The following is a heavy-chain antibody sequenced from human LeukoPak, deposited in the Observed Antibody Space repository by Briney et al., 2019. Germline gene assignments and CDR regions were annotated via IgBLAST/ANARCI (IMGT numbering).Heavy chain of an antibody. CDR1: GYTFTGYY. J-gene: IGHJ6*02. V-gene: IGHV1-2*02. CDR2: TNPNSGGT. CDR3: ARGGYFRSSTSRYYYYGMDV. D-gene: IGHD2-2*01. Sequence: ASVTVSCKASGYTFTGYYMHWVRQAPGQGLEWMGWTNPNSGGTNYAQKFQGRVTMTRDTSISTAYMELSRLRSDDTAVYYCARGGYFRSSTSRYYYYGMDVWGQGTTVTVSS.